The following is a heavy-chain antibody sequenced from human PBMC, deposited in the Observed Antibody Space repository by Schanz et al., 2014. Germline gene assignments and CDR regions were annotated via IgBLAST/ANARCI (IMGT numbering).Heavy chain of an antibody. J-gene: IGHJ4*02. CDR3: TRDGYSRNFPDY. D-gene: IGHD1-26*01. V-gene: IGHV4-4*02. CDR2: IHHSGST. CDR1: GFHFFLSP. Sequence: QLVESGGGVVQPGRSLRLSCEASGFHFFLSPMHWVRQPPGKGLEWIGEIHHSGSTNYNPSLKSRVTISVDKSKNQFSLRLSSVTAADTAVYYCTRDGYSRNFPDYWGQGTLVTVSS.